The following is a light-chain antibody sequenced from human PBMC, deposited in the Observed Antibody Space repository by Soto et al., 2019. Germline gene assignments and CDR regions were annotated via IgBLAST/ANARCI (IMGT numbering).Light chain of an antibody. CDR1: SGQSRYA. J-gene: IGLJ3*02. CDR3: QTWGTGIRV. CDR2: VSSDGSH. V-gene: IGLV4-69*01. Sequence: QLVLTQSPSASASLGASVKLTCTLSSGQSRYAIAWHQQQPEKGPRYLMKVSSDGSHSKGDGVPDRFSGSSSGAERYLTISSLQSEDEADYYCQTWGTGIRVFGGGTKLTVL.